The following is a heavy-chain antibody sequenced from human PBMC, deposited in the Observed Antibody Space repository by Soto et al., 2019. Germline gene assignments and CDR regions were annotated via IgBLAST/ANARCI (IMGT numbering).Heavy chain of an antibody. D-gene: IGHD4-17*01. J-gene: IGHJ6*02. V-gene: IGHV3-66*01. Sequence: PGGSLRLSCAASGFTVSSNYMSWVRQAPGKGLEWVSVIYSGGSTYYADSVKGRFTISRDNSKNTLYLQMNSLRAEDTAVYYCARDLQNRDYGYYYYGMDVWGQGTTVTV. CDR3: ARDLQNRDYGYYYYGMDV. CDR2: IYSGGST. CDR1: GFTVSSNY.